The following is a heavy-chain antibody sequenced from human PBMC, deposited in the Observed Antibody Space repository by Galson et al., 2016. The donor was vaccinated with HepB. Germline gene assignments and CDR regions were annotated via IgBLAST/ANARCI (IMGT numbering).Heavy chain of an antibody. CDR2: IFHSGRV. CDR3: ARQYRGGPSDY. V-gene: IGHV4-4*02. J-gene: IGHJ4*02. D-gene: IGHD5-12*01. CDR1: GVSISSSDW. Sequence: ETLSLTCAVSGVSISSSDWWSWVRQPPGQGLEWIGQIFHSGRVNYTPSLASRVTISVDTSNNHFSLRLTSVTSADTALYYCARQYRGGPSDYWGQGTLVIVSS.